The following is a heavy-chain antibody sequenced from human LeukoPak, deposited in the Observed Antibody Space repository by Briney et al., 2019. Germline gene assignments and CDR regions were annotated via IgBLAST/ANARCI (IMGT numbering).Heavy chain of an antibody. CDR2: INSDGSST. CDR3: ARLYGGYGDYYFDY. CDR1: GFTFRSYW. Sequence: GGSLRLSCAASGFTFRSYWMHWVRQAPGKGLVWVSRINSDGSSTSYADTVKGRFTISRDNAKNTLYLHMNSLRAEDTAVYYCARLYGGYGDYYFDYWGQGTLVTVSS. V-gene: IGHV3-74*01. J-gene: IGHJ4*02. D-gene: IGHD4-17*01.